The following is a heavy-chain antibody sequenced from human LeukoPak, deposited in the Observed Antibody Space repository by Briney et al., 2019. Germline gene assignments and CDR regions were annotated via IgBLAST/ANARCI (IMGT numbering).Heavy chain of an antibody. CDR1: EYTFTSYY. D-gene: IGHD2-15*01. J-gene: IGHJ3*02. V-gene: IGHV1-46*01. Sequence: GASVKVSRKASEYTFTSYYMHWVRQAPGQGLEWMGIINPSGGSTSYAQKFQGRVTVTRDTSTSTVYMELSSLRSEDTAVYYCARGTLGYCSGGSCPHHNTFDIWGQGTMVTVSS. CDR2: INPSGGST. CDR3: ARGTLGYCSGGSCPHHNTFDI.